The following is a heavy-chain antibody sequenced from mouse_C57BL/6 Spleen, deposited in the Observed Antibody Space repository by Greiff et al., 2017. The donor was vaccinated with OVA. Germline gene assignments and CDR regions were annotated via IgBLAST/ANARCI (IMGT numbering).Heavy chain of an antibody. CDR2: IYPGDGDT. CDR1: GYAFSSSW. Sequence: VQLQQSGPELVKPGASVKISCKASGYAFSSSWMNWVKQRPGKGLEWIGRIYPGDGDTNYNGKFKGKATLTADKSSSTAYMQLSSLTSADSAVYFCARSPYGSSPYYFDYWGQGTTLTVSS. J-gene: IGHJ2*01. D-gene: IGHD1-1*01. CDR3: ARSPYGSSPYYFDY. V-gene: IGHV1-82*01.